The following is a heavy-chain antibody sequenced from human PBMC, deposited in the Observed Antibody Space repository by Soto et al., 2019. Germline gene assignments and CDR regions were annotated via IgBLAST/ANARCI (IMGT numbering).Heavy chain of an antibody. D-gene: IGHD4-17*01. CDR2: IYYSGST. CDR1: GGSISSSSYY. J-gene: IGHJ4*02. V-gene: IGHV4-39*01. Sequence: SDTLSLTCTVSGGSISSSSYYWGWIRQPPGKGLEWTGTIYYSGSTYYNPSLKSRVIISVDTSKKQFSLKLSSVTAADAAVYFCATFRGMTTATTERYFDYWGQGTLVTVSS. CDR3: ATFRGMTTATTERYFDY.